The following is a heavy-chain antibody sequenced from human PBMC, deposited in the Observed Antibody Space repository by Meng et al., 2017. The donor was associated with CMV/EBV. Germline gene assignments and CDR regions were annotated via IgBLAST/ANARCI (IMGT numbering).Heavy chain of an antibody. Sequence: QGQVGGSGGEVKKPGASVKASCKASGYTLTGYYMHWVRQAPGQGLEWMGWINPNSGGTNYAQKFQGRVTMTRDTSISTAYMELSRLRSDDTAVYYCARVARYYDFWSGYYKPWFDPWGQGTLVTVSS. CDR1: GYTLTGYY. CDR2: INPNSGGT. D-gene: IGHD3-3*01. CDR3: ARVARYYDFWSGYYKPWFDP. J-gene: IGHJ5*02. V-gene: IGHV1-2*02.